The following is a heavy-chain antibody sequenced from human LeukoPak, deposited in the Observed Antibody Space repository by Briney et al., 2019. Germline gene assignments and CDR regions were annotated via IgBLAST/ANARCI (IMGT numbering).Heavy chain of an antibody. CDR3: ARGRRRFDC. V-gene: IGHV4-61*01. CDR2: IYYSEST. CDR1: GGSVSSGNYY. Sequence: SETLSLTCTVSGGSVSSGNYYWSWIRQPPGKGLEWIGYIYYSESTNYNPSLKSRVTISVDTSKNQFSLKLSSVTAADTAVYYCARGRRRFDCWGQGTLVTVSS. J-gene: IGHJ4*02.